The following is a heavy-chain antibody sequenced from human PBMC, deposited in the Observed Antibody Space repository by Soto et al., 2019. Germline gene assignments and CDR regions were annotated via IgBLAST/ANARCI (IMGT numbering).Heavy chain of an antibody. CDR1: GYTFSNYG. CDR2: INAGNGNT. Sequence: ASVKVSCKASGYTFSNYGIHWVRQAPGQRLEWMGLINAGNGNTKYSQKFQGRVTLTRDTSASTAYMELSSLRSEDTAVYYCARAWVVVTAPDYWGQGTLVTVSS. D-gene: IGHD2-21*02. J-gene: IGHJ4*02. CDR3: ARAWVVVTAPDY. V-gene: IGHV1-3*01.